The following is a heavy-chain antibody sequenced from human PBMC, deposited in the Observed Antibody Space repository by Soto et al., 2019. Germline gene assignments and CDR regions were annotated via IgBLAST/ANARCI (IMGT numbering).Heavy chain of an antibody. D-gene: IGHD2-21*02. Sequence: SETLSLTCTVSGGSISGYYWSWIRQPPGKGLELIGYMYNTGSTVYNPSFKSRVTISVDTSKNQFSLKLNSVTAADTAVYYCARDLWGYCGTDCYPLDVWGQGTTVTVS. J-gene: IGHJ6*02. CDR3: ARDLWGYCGTDCYPLDV. CDR1: GGSISGYY. CDR2: MYNTGST. V-gene: IGHV4-59*01.